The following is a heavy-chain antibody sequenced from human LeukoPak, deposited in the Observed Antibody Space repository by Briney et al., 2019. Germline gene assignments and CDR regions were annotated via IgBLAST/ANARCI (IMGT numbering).Heavy chain of an antibody. CDR3: ARGNSVTIFGADFDY. V-gene: IGHV1-2*02. J-gene: IGHJ4*02. CDR1: GYTFTGYY. Sequence: ASVKVSCKASGYTFTGYYMHWVRQAPGQGLEWMGWINPNSGGTNYAQKFQGRVTMTRDTSISTAYMELSRLRSDDTAVYYCARGNSVTIFGADFDYWGQGTLVTVSS. CDR2: INPNSGGT. D-gene: IGHD3-3*01.